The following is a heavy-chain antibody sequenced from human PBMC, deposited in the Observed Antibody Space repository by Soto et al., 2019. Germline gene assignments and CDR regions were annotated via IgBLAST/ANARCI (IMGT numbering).Heavy chain of an antibody. D-gene: IGHD3-22*01. J-gene: IGHJ4*02. CDR3: ARADGDYYDGSGYLGRH. CDR2: IKSDGSGT. CDR1: GFTFSSYW. V-gene: IGHV3-74*01. Sequence: EVQLVESGGGSVQPGGSLRLSCAASGFTFSSYWMHWVRQAPGKGLVWVSRIKSDGSGTYYADSVKGRLTISRDNAKNTLYPQLNALTVEDRAVHYCARADGDYYDGSGYLGRHWGQGVLVTVSS.